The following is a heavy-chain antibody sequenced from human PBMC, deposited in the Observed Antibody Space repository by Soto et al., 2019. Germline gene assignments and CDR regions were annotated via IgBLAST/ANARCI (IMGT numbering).Heavy chain of an antibody. V-gene: IGHV4-59*08. CDR3: ARTPPRGGFQY. CDR2: SYYSGST. CDR1: GSSISSYY. Sequence: SETLSLTCIVSGSSISSYYWSWIRQPPGKGLEWIGYSYYSGSTNYNPSLKSRVTISVDTSKNQFSLKLTSVTAADTAVYYCARTPPRGGFQYWGQGSLVTVSS. D-gene: IGHD2-15*01. J-gene: IGHJ4*02.